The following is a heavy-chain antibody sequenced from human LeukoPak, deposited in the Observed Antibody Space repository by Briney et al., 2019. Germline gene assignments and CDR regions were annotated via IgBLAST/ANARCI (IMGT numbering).Heavy chain of an antibody. D-gene: IGHD4-23*01. J-gene: IGHJ3*02. V-gene: IGHV3-30*14. CDR3: ARAAYGGNSGADI. CDR1: GFTFSSYA. Sequence: GGSLRLSCAASGFTFSSYAMHWVRQAPGKGLEWVSVIRYDGGNKYYADSVKGRFTISRDNSQNTLYLQMNSVRAEDTSVYYCARAAYGGNSGADIWGQATMVTVS. CDR2: IRYDGGNK.